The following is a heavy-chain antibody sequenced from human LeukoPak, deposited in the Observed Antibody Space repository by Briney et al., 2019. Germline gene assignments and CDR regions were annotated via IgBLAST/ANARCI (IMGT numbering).Heavy chain of an antibody. V-gene: IGHV4-39*07. J-gene: IGHJ5*02. D-gene: IGHD6-19*01. Sequence: SETLSLTCTVSGASISSTSYYWGWIRQPPGKGLEWIGSILYSGSAYYNPSLKSRVSISIDTSKNQFSLKLSSVTAADTALYYCARGGRITTVVGFNWFDPWGQGTLVTVSS. CDR2: ILYSGSA. CDR1: GASISSTSYY. CDR3: ARGGRITTVVGFNWFDP.